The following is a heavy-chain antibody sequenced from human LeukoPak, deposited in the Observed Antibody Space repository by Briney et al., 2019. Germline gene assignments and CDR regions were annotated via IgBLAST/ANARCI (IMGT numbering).Heavy chain of an antibody. CDR1: GFTFSSRDW. Sequence: GGSRRLSCVASGFTFSSRDWMTWVRQAPGKGLEWVANIKQDGSEKNYVDSVKGRFTISRDNAKNSLYLQMNSLRAEDTAVYYCARLSGVVATTKYYYYMDVWGKGTTVTVSS. D-gene: IGHD5-12*01. CDR3: ARLSGVVATTKYYYYMDV. CDR2: IKQDGSEK. V-gene: IGHV3-7*01. J-gene: IGHJ6*03.